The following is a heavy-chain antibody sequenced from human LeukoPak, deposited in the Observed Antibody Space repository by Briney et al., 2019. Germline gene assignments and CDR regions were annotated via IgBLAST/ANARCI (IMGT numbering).Heavy chain of an antibody. J-gene: IGHJ4*02. CDR3: AKDSAKKYDDY. Sequence: GGSLRLSCAASGFTFSSYAMSWVRQAPGKGLEWVSAISGSDGSTNYADSVKGRFTISRENSKNTLYLQMNSLRAEDTAVYYCAKDSAKKYDDYWGQGTLVTVSS. D-gene: IGHD2/OR15-2a*01. CDR2: ISGSDGST. V-gene: IGHV3-23*01. CDR1: GFTFSSYA.